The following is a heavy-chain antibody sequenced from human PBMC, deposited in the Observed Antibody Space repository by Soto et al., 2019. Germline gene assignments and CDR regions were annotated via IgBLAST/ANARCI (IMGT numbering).Heavy chain of an antibody. Sequence: GGSLRLSCAASGFTFSSYAMHWVRQAPGKGLEYVSAISSNGGSTYYANSVKGRFTISRDNSKNTLYLQMGSLRAEDMAVYYCALTTVSPYYFDYWGQGTLVTVSS. J-gene: IGHJ4*02. D-gene: IGHD4-17*01. CDR3: ALTTVSPYYFDY. CDR2: ISSNGGST. CDR1: GFTFSSYA. V-gene: IGHV3-64*01.